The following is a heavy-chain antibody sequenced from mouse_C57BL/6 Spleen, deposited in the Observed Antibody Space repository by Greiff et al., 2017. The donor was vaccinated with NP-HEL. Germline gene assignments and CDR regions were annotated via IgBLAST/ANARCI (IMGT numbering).Heavy chain of an antibody. Sequence: VMLVESGAELVRPGASVKLSCKASGYTFTDYYINWVKQRPGQGLEWIARIYPGSGNTYYNEKFKGKATLTAEKSSSTAYMQLSSLTSEDSAVYFCASTTVVARYFDVWGTGTTVTVSS. V-gene: IGHV1-76*01. J-gene: IGHJ1*03. D-gene: IGHD1-1*01. CDR1: GYTFTDYY. CDR2: IYPGSGNT. CDR3: ASTTVVARYFDV.